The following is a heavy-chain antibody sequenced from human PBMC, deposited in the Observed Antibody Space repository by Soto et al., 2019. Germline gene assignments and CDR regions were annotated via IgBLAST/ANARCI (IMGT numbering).Heavy chain of an antibody. J-gene: IGHJ4*02. CDR1: GFTFSYYG. Sequence: QVQLVESGGGVVQPGKSLRLSCAASGFTFSYYGLHWVRHAPGKGLEWVAGISYDGSNRYYGDSVKGRFSISRDNPNNTLYLQMNSLRDEDTAVYYCAKGGRIPTSSVDYWGQRTLVTVSS. CDR2: ISYDGSNR. D-gene: IGHD2-2*01. CDR3: AKGGRIPTSSVDY. V-gene: IGHV3-30*18.